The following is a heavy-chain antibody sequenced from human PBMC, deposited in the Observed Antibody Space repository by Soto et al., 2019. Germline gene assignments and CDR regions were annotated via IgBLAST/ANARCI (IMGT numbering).Heavy chain of an antibody. CDR1: GFSFSDHH. V-gene: IGHV3-72*01. J-gene: IGHJ4*02. D-gene: IGHD3-10*01. CDR2: IRNKVSGYTT. CDR3: AKSPRGSGPEEY. Sequence: GGSLRLSCAASGFSFSDHHMDWVRQGPGKGLEWIGRIRNKVSGYTTEYDASVKGRFAISREDSKNSLYLDMNSLKIEDTAVYYCAKSPRGSGPEEYWGQGTLVTVSS.